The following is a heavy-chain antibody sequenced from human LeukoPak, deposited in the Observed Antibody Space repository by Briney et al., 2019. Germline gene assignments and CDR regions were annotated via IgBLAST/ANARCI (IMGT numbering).Heavy chain of an antibody. CDR1: GFTFSSYG. V-gene: IGHV3-30*18. Sequence: GGSLRLSCAASGFTFSSYGMHWVRQAPGKGPEWVAVISYDGSNKYYADSVKGRFTISRDNSKNTLYLQMNSLRAEDTAVYYCAKVVGYCSSTSCQDYWGQGTLVTVSS. J-gene: IGHJ4*02. CDR3: AKVVGYCSSTSCQDY. CDR2: ISYDGSNK. D-gene: IGHD2-2*01.